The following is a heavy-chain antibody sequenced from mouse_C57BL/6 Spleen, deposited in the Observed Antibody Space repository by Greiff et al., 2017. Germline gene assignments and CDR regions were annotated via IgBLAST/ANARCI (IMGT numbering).Heavy chain of an antibody. Sequence: QVQLKQPGAELVMPGASVKLSCKASGYTFTSYWMHWVKQRPGQGLEWIGEIDPSDSYTNYNQKFKGKSTFTVDKSSSTAYMQLSSLTSEDSAVYYCARWSSSGYAMDYWGQGTSVTVSS. CDR3: ARWSSSGYAMDY. V-gene: IGHV1-69*01. J-gene: IGHJ4*01. CDR2: IDPSDSYT. CDR1: GYTFTSYW. D-gene: IGHD1-3*01.